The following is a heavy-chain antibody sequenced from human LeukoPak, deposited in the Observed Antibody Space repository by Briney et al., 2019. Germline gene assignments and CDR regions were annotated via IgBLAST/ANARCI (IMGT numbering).Heavy chain of an antibody. Sequence: GGSLRLSCAASGFTFSSYGMHWVRQAPGSGLEWVAVISYDGSKKYYADSVKGRFTISRDNAKNSLYLQMNSLRAEDTAVYYCAREVVVVAATPYYYYYGMDVWGQGTTVTVSS. V-gene: IGHV3-30*03. D-gene: IGHD2-15*01. J-gene: IGHJ6*02. CDR2: ISYDGSKK. CDR3: AREVVVVAATPYYYYYGMDV. CDR1: GFTFSSYG.